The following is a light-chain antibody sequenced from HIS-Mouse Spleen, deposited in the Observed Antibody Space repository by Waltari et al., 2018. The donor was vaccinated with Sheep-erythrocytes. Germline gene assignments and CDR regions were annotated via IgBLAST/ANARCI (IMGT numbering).Light chain of an antibody. CDR3: YSTDSSGNHSNWV. J-gene: IGLJ3*02. CDR1: ELHKNY. Sequence: SYELTHPPSVSVSRRQTARTTSPGGELHKNYVCLYQQKSGQAPVLVIYEDSKRPSGIPERFSGSSSGTMATVTISGAQVEDEADYYCYSTDSSGNHSNWVFGGGNKLTVL. CDR2: EDS. V-gene: IGLV3-10*01.